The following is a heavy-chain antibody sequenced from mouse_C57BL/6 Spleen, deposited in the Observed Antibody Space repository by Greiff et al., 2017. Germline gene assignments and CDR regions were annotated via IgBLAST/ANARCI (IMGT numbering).Heavy chain of an antibody. CDR3: ARYYYGSRGDAWFAY. CDR1: GYTFTSYD. D-gene: IGHD1-1*01. CDR2: IYPRDGST. Sequence: VKLLESGPELVKPGASVKLSCKASGYTFTSYDINWVKQRPGQGLEWIGWIYPRDGSTKYNEKFKGKATLTVDTSSSTAYMELHSLTSEDSAVYFCARYYYGSRGDAWFAYWGQGTLVTVSA. J-gene: IGHJ3*01. V-gene: IGHV1-85*01.